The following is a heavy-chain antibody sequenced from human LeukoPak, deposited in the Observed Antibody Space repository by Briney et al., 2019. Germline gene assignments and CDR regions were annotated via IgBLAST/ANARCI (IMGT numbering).Heavy chain of an antibody. CDR1: GGSISSYY. CDR3: ARARYQRSSVDP. Sequence: SETLSLTCTVSGGSISSYYWSWIRQPPGKGLEWIGYIYYSGSTNYNPSLKSRVTISVDTSKNQFSLKLSSVTAADTAVYYRARARYQRSSVDPWGQGTLVTVSS. CDR2: IYYSGST. D-gene: IGHD2-2*01. J-gene: IGHJ5*02. V-gene: IGHV4-59*01.